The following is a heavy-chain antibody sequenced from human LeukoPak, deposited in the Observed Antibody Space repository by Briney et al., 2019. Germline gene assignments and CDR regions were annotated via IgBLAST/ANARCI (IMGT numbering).Heavy chain of an antibody. D-gene: IGHD3-10*01. Sequence: ASVKVSCKASGYIFTSYYMHWVRQAPGQGLEWMGIINPSGGSASYAQKFQGRVTMIRDTSTSTVYMELSSLRSEDTAVYYCARGVRIEGSGSYEGPFFDYWGQGTLVTVSS. J-gene: IGHJ4*02. CDR1: GYIFTSYY. CDR3: ARGVRIEGSGSYEGPFFDY. V-gene: IGHV1-46*01. CDR2: INPSGGSA.